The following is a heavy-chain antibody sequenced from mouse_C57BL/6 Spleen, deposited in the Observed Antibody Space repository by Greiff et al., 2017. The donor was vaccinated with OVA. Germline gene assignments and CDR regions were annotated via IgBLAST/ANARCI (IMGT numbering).Heavy chain of an antibody. J-gene: IGHJ1*03. CDR2: ISYDGSN. V-gene: IGHV3-6*01. CDR3: ARETGTTYFDV. CDR1: GYSITSGYY. Sequence: ESGPGLVKPSQSLSLTCSVTGYSITSGYYWNWIRQFPGNKLEWMGYISYDGSNNYNPSLKNRISITRDTSKNQFFLKLNSVTTEDTATYYCARETGTTYFDVWGTGTTVTVSS. D-gene: IGHD4-1*01.